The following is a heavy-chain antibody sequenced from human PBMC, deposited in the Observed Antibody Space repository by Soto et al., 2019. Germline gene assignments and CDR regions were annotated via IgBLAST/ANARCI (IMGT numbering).Heavy chain of an antibody. D-gene: IGHD6-19*01. V-gene: IGHV1-69*02. Sequence: GTPVKVSCKASGGTFSSNTISWVRQAPGQGLEWMGRIIPILGIANYAQKFQGRVTMTRDTSTSTVYMELSSLRSEDTAVYYCARLKAVAGTFRGAFDIWGQGTMVTVSS. CDR1: GGTFSSNT. CDR3: ARLKAVAGTFRGAFDI. J-gene: IGHJ3*02. CDR2: IIPILGIA.